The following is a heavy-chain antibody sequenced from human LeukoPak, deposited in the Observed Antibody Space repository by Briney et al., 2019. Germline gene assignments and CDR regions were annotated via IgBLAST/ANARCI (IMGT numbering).Heavy chain of an antibody. D-gene: IGHD2-21*02. J-gene: IGHJ4*02. CDR3: ARVLVTPTHPLSY. Sequence: ASVKVSCKASGYTFTGYYMHWVRQAPGQGLEWMGWINPNSGGTNYAQKFQGRVTMTRDTSISTAYMELSRLRSDDTAVYYCARVLVTPTHPLSYWGQGTLVTVSS. CDR1: GYTFTGYY. CDR2: INPNSGGT. V-gene: IGHV1-2*02.